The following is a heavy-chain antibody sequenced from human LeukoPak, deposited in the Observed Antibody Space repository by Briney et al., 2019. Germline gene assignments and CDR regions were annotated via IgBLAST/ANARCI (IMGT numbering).Heavy chain of an antibody. CDR1: GFTVSSNY. D-gene: IGHD3-22*01. J-gene: IGHJ4*02. CDR3: ARASYYYDSGPLPPHFDY. V-gene: IGHV3-53*01. CDR2: IYSGGST. Sequence: GGSLRLSCAASGFTVSSNYMSWVRQAPGKGLEWVSVIYSGGSTYYADSVKGRFTISRDNSKNTLYLQMNSLGAEDTAVYYCARASYYYDSGPLPPHFDYWGQGTLVTVSS.